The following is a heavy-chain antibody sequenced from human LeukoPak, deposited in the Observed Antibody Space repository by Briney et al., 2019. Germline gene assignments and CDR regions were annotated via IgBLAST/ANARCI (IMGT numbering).Heavy chain of an antibody. D-gene: IGHD1-7*01. CDR1: GYTISTYD. CDR3: ATVAGFYWNSDSFDY. CDR2: ISAYNGQA. J-gene: IGHJ4*02. Sequence: GASVKVSCKATGYTISTYDFSWVRQAPGKGLEWMGWISAYNGQANFAQKVQGRVTMTTDTSTKTAYMELRSLGSDDTAVYYCATVAGFYWNSDSFDYWGQGTQVTVSS. V-gene: IGHV1-18*01.